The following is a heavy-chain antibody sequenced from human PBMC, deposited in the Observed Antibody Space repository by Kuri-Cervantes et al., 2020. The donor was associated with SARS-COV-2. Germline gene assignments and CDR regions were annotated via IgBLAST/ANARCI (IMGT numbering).Heavy chain of an antibody. J-gene: IGHJ4*02. V-gene: IGHV4-39*01. CDR3: ARQGTIVVVPAALKTYFDY. D-gene: IGHD2-2*01. CDR1: GGSISSSSYY. CDR2: IYYSGST. Sequence: ESLKISCTVAGGSISSSSYYWGWIRQPPVKGMGWIGSIYYSGSTYYNPSLKSRVTISVDTSKTQFSLKLSSVNAADTALYYCARQGTIVVVPAALKTYFDYWGQGTLVTVSS.